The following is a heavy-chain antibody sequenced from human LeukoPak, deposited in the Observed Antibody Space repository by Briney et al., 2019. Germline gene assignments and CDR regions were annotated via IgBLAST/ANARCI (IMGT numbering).Heavy chain of an antibody. CDR1: GFTFSNSA. V-gene: IGHV3-23*01. Sequence: GGSLRLSCAASGFTFSNSAMSWVRQAPGKGLEWVSTLSGSGITTYYADSVKGRFTISRDNSKNTLYLQMNSLRAEDTAVYYCAKGIYSSSWSYFDCWGHGTLVTVSS. CDR3: AKGIYSSSWSYFDC. D-gene: IGHD6-13*01. CDR2: LSGSGITT. J-gene: IGHJ4*01.